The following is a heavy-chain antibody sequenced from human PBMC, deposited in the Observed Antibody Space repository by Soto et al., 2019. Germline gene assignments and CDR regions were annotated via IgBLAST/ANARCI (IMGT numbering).Heavy chain of an antibody. Sequence: QVQLVRSGAEVKKPGASVKVSYKASGYTFTGYFIHWVRDVPGQGLEYLGWINPNTGGTDYAQKFQGRVTMTRDTSIRQVFMALRGLTSADTPVYYCARVASWAAGDCFDPWGQGTLVTVS. D-gene: IGHD2-15*01. J-gene: IGHJ5*02. CDR2: INPNTGGT. V-gene: IGHV1-2*02. CDR1: GYTFTGYF. CDR3: ARVASWAAGDCFDP.